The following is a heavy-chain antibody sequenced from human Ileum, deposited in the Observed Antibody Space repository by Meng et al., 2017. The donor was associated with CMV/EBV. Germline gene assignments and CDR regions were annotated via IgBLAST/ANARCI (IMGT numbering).Heavy chain of an antibody. CDR1: GDSIRGYH. CDR2: LRTSGTT. V-gene: IGHV4-4*07. D-gene: IGHD3-10*01. Sequence: LHGAGPGLVKPSEALSLTCIVSGDSIRGYHWTWIRKPAGKGLEWIGRLRTSGTTDHNPSLKSRVTLSIDTSKNQFSLKLNSVTAADTAVYYCGRAGARGVPVDMWGQGTLVTVSS. J-gene: IGHJ4*02. CDR3: GRAGARGVPVDM.